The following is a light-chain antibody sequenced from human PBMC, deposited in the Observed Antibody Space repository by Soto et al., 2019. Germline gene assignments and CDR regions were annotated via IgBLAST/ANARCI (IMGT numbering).Light chain of an antibody. J-gene: IGKJ1*01. CDR2: SAS. CDR3: QQSNSFPWT. CDR1: QGISSW. Sequence: DIQMTQSPSSVSASVGDRVTITCRASQGISSWLDWYQQKPGKAPKVLIYSASSLQSRVPSRFSGSGSGTDFTLTISSLQPEDFATYYCQQSNSFPWTFGQGTKVEIK. V-gene: IGKV1-12*01.